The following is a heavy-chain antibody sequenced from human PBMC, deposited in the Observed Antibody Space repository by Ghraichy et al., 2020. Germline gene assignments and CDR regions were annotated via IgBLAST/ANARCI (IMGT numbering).Heavy chain of an antibody. CDR1: GYTFTSYG. Sequence: ASVKVSCKASGYTFTSYGISWVRQAPGQGLEWMGWISAYNGNTNYAQKLQGRVTMTTDTSTSTAYMELRSLRSDDTAVYYCARDRAHLGIPGLPFDYWGQGTLVTVSS. V-gene: IGHV1-18*01. CDR3: ARDRAHLGIPGLPFDY. J-gene: IGHJ4*02. D-gene: IGHD7-27*01. CDR2: ISAYNGNT.